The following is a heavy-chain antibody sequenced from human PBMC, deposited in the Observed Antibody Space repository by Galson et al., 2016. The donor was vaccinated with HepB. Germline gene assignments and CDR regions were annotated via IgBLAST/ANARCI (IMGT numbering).Heavy chain of an antibody. V-gene: IGHV1-3*01. D-gene: IGHD4-11*01. CDR1: GYSFTSYI. J-gene: IGHJ6*02. CDR2: INGGNGNT. CDR3: AAGLQFYLYYGMDV. Sequence: SVKVSCKASGYSFTSYIMHWVRQAPGQSLECMGWINGGNGNTEYSQNFQGRVSITRDTSASTAYMEVSSLRSEDTAVYYCAAGLQFYLYYGMDVWGQGTTVIVSS.